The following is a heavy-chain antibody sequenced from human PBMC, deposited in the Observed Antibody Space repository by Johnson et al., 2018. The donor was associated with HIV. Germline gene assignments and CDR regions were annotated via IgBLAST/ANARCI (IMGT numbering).Heavy chain of an antibody. CDR2: ISYDGSNK. CDR1: GFTFSSYG. CDR3: AKGWGRGTFSTDDSFDI. Sequence: QMQLVESGGGVVQPGRSLRLSCAASGFTFSSYGMHWVRQAPGKGLEWVAVISYDGSNKYYADSVKGRFTISRDNSKNTLYLQMNSLRAEDTAVYYCAKGWGRGTFSTDDSFDIWGQGTMVTVSS. J-gene: IGHJ3*02. D-gene: IGHD1-26*01. V-gene: IGHV3-30*18.